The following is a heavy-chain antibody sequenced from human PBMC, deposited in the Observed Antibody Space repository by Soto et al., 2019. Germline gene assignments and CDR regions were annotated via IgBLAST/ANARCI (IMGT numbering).Heavy chain of an antibody. J-gene: IGHJ3*02. CDR3: ARTHCTNGVCPVFAFDI. CDR2: ISAYNGNT. CDR1: GYTFTSYG. V-gene: IGHV1-18*01. Sequence: ASVKVSCKASGYTFTSYGISWVRQAPGRGLEWMGWISAYNGNTNYAQKLQGRVTMTTGTSTSTAYMELRSLRSDDTAVYYCARTHCTNGVCPVFAFDIWGQGTMVTVSS. D-gene: IGHD2-8*01.